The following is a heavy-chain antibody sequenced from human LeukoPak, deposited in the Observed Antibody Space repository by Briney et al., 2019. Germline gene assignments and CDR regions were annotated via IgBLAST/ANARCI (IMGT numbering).Heavy chain of an antibody. D-gene: IGHD6-13*01. J-gene: IGHJ4*02. CDR2: ISDHGKSR. CDR3: ARARIAAPLLDY. Sequence: PGGSLRLSCAASGFTFSNYEMNWVRQTPGKGLERVSYISDHGKSRNYVDSVKGRFTISRDNAKNSLYLHMNSLSVEDTAVYFCARARIAAPLLDYWGQGTLVTVSS. V-gene: IGHV3-48*03. CDR1: GFTFSNYE.